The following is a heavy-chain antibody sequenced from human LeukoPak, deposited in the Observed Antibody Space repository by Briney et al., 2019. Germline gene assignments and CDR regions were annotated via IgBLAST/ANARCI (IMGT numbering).Heavy chain of an antibody. CDR1: GFIFSKYW. D-gene: IGHD3-9*01. V-gene: IGHV3-7*03. CDR3: ARVHYDILTGYYFDY. Sequence: PGGSLRLSCVGSGFIFSKYWMTWVRQAPGKGLEWVANIKEDESEIYYEDSVKGRFTISRDNAKNSLYLQMSNLRAEDTAVYYCARVHYDILTGYYFDYWGQGTLVTVSS. CDR2: IKEDESEI. J-gene: IGHJ4*02.